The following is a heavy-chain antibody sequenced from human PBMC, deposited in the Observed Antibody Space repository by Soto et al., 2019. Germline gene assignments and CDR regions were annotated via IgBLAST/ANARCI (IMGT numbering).Heavy chain of an antibody. CDR2: IYSGGST. J-gene: IGHJ4*02. V-gene: IGHV3-53*01. Sequence: EVQLVESGGGLIQPGGSLRLSCAASGFTVSSNYMSWVRQAPGKGLEWVSVIYSGGSTYHADSVKGRFTISRDNSKNTLYLQMNSLRAEDTAVYYCARGKIAAAGSPLDYWGQGTLVTVSS. CDR3: ARGKIAAAGSPLDY. D-gene: IGHD6-13*01. CDR1: GFTVSSNY.